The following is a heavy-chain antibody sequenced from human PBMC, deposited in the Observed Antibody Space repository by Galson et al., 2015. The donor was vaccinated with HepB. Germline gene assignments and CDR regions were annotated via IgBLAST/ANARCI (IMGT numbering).Heavy chain of an antibody. CDR2: IYSGGST. J-gene: IGHJ4*02. CDR1: GFTVSSNY. D-gene: IGHD3-10*01. V-gene: IGHV3-53*01. Sequence: LSCAASGFTVSSNYMSWVRQAPGKGLEWVSVIYSGGSTYYADSVKGRFTISRDNSKNTLYLQMNSLRAEDTAVYYCARVPRGYYGSGNPNYWGQGTLVTVSS. CDR3: ARVPRGYYGSGNPNY.